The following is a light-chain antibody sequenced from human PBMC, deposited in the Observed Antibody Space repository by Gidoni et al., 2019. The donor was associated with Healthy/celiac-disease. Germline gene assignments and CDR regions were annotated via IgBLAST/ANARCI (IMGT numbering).Light chain of an antibody. Sequence: EIVLTQSPGTLSLSPGERATLSCRASQSVSSSHLAWYQQKPGQAPRLLIYGASSRATGIPYRFSGSGSGTDFTLTISRLEPEDFAVYYCQQYGSSPRTFGQGTRLEIK. V-gene: IGKV3-20*01. J-gene: IGKJ2*01. CDR3: QQYGSSPRT. CDR1: QSVSSSH. CDR2: GAS.